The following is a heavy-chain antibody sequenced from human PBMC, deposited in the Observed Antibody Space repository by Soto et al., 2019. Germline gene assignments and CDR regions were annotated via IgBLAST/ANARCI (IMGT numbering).Heavy chain of an antibody. CDR3: ARPLERFEYSSSSGGY. Sequence: GESLKISCAASGFTFSSYWMSWVRQAPGKGLEWVANIKQDGSEKYYVDSVKGRFTISRDNAKNSLYLQMNSLRAEDTAVYYCARPLERFEYSSSSGGYWGQGTLVTVSS. CDR2: IKQDGSEK. D-gene: IGHD6-6*01. CDR1: GFTFSSYW. V-gene: IGHV3-7*01. J-gene: IGHJ4*02.